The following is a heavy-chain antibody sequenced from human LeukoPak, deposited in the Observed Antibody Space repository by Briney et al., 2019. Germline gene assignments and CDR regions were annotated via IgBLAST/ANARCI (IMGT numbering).Heavy chain of an antibody. J-gene: IGHJ4*02. Sequence: PSETLSLTCSVSGGFNTHYYWSWIRQPPGKGLEWIGYFYHSGNTNYNPSLKSRVTISVDTSKNHFSLKLSSVTAADTAVYYCARGQWLPVFDFWGQGTLVTVSS. D-gene: IGHD3-22*01. CDR3: ARGQWLPVFDF. V-gene: IGHV4-59*01. CDR1: GGFNTHYY. CDR2: FYHSGNT.